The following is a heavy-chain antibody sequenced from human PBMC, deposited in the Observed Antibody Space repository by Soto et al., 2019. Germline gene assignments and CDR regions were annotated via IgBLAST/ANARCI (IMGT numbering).Heavy chain of an antibody. CDR2: ISVYNGNT. D-gene: IGHD2-15*01. CDR3: AAVKYCSGGSCYPNGRYFDY. V-gene: IGHV1-18*01. CDR1: GYTFTSYG. J-gene: IGHJ4*02. Sequence: ASVKVSCKASGYTFTSYGISWVRQAPGQGLEWIGWISVYNGNTNYAQKFQERVTITRDTSTSTAYMEPSSLRSEDTAVYYCAAVKYCSGGSCYPNGRYFDYWGQGTLVTVSS.